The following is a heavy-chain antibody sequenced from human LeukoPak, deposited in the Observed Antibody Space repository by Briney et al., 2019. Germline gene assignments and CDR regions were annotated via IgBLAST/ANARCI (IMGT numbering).Heavy chain of an antibody. J-gene: IGHJ3*02. CDR1: GGSISSHY. CDR2: MHYRGNT. V-gene: IGHV4-59*11. Sequence: SETLSLTCTVSGGSISSHYWSWIRQSPGKGLEGIGFMHYRGNTNTNPSLRSRVTISMDTSKNQFSLKMSSVTAADTAVYYCARDSPFEWDVFGDSFDIWGQGTVVTVSS. CDR3: ARDSPFEWDVFGDSFDI. D-gene: IGHD1-26*01.